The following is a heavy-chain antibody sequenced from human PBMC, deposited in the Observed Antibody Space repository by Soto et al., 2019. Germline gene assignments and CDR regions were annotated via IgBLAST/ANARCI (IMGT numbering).Heavy chain of an antibody. V-gene: IGHV4-30-4*01. D-gene: IGHD5-12*01. CDR3: ARRGYSGYDT. Sequence: QVQLQESDPGLVKPSQTLSLICTVSGGSISSGDYYWSWIRQPPGKGLEWIGYIYYRGSTYYNPSLKSRVTLTLDTSKNQFSLRLSSVSAADTAVYYCARRGYSGYDTWGQGTLVTVSS. J-gene: IGHJ5*02. CDR1: GGSISSGDYY. CDR2: IYYRGST.